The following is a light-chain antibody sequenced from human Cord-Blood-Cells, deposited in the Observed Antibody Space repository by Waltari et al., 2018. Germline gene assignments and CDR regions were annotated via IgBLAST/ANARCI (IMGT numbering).Light chain of an antibody. V-gene: IGKV1-39*01. J-gene: IGKJ2*03. CDR3: QQSYSTPYS. CDR1: QSISSY. CDR2: AAS. Sequence: DIQMTQYPSSLSASVGDRVTITCRARQSISSYLNWYQQKQGKAPKLLIYAASSLQCGVPSRFSGSGSGTDFTLTISSLQPEDFATYYCQQSYSTPYSFGQGTKLEIK.